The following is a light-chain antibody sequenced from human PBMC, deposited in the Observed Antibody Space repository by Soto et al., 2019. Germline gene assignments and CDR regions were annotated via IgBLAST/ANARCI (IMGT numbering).Light chain of an antibody. CDR3: RQYGSSPSYT. Sequence: EIVLTQSPGTLSLSPGERATLSCRASQSVSSSSYLAWYQQKPDQAPRLLIYGASSRDTGIPDRFSGSGSATAFTLTISRLEPEDFAVYYCRQYGSSPSYTFGQGTKLEIK. CDR1: QSVSSSSY. CDR2: GAS. J-gene: IGKJ2*01. V-gene: IGKV3-20*01.